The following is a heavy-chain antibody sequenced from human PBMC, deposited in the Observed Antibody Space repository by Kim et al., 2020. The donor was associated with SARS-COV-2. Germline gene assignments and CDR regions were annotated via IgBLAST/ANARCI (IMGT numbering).Heavy chain of an antibody. CDR2: ISYDGSNK. D-gene: IGHD3-10*01. CDR3: ARDRGAGYTNNWFDP. J-gene: IGHJ5*02. CDR1: GFTFSSYA. V-gene: IGHV3-30*04. Sequence: GGSLRLSCAASGFTFSSYAMHWVRQAPGKGLEWVAVISYDGSNKYYADSVKGRFTISRDNSKNTLYLQMNSLRAEDTALYYCARDRGAGYTNNWFDPWGQGTLVTVSS.